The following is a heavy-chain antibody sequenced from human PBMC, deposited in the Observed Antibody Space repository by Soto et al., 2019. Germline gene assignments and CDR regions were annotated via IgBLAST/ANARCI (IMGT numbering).Heavy chain of an antibody. CDR1: GFSLSTSGVG. Sequence: QITLKESGPTLVKPTQTLTLTCTFSGFSLSTSGVGVGWIRQPPGKALEWLALIYWDDDKRYSPSLKSRLTTTKDTSKKQVVLTMTNMDPVDTATYYCARLNYDFWSGYYTGDYYYYYMDVWGKGTTVTVSS. V-gene: IGHV2-5*02. CDR2: IYWDDDK. J-gene: IGHJ6*03. CDR3: ARLNYDFWSGYYTGDYYYYYMDV. D-gene: IGHD3-3*01.